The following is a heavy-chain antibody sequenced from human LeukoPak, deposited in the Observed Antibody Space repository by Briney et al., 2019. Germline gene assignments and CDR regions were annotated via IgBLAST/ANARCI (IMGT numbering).Heavy chain of an antibody. Sequence: KASETLSLTCAVYGGSFSGYYWSWIRQPPGKGLEWIGEINHSGSTNYNPSLKSRVTISVDTSKNQFSLKLSSVTAADTAVYYCASNYYDSSGYYHDAFDIWGQGTMVTVSS. J-gene: IGHJ3*02. D-gene: IGHD3-22*01. CDR2: INHSGST. CDR1: GGSFSGYY. CDR3: ASNYYDSSGYYHDAFDI. V-gene: IGHV4-34*01.